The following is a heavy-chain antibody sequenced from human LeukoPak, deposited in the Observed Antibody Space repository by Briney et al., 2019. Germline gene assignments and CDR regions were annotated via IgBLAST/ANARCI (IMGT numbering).Heavy chain of an antibody. Sequence: ASVKVSCKASGYTFTSYGISWVRQAPGQGLEWMGWISAYNGNTNYAQKLQGRVTMTTDTSTSTAYMELRSLRSDDTAVYYCARDFLSKRYSGSYYTSPYYWGQGTLVTVSS. D-gene: IGHD3-10*01. CDR3: ARDFLSKRYSGSYYTSPYY. CDR2: ISAYNGNT. J-gene: IGHJ4*02. V-gene: IGHV1-18*01. CDR1: GYTFTSYG.